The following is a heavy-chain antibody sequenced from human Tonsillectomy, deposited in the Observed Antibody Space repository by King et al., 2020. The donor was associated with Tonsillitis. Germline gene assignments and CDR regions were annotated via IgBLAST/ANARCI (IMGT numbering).Heavy chain of an antibody. CDR1: GFSLSTSGVG. CDR3: AHRGDYGDSFDY. J-gene: IGHJ4*02. D-gene: IGHD4-17*01. CDR2: IYWDDDK. Sequence: TLKESGPTLVKPTQTLTLTCTFSGFSLSTSGVGVGWIRQPPGKALEWLALIYWDDDKPYSPSLKSRLTITKDTSKNQVVLPMINMDPVDTATYYCAHRGDYGDSFDYWGQGTLVTVSS. V-gene: IGHV2-5*02.